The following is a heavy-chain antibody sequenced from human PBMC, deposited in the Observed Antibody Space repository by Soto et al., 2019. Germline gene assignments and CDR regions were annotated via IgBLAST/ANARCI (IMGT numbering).Heavy chain of an antibody. Sequence: ASVKVSCKASGYTFTSYDINWVRQATGQGLEWMGWISAYNGNTNYAQKLQGRVTMTTDTSTSTAYMELRSLRSDDTAVYYCARDTQYDFWSGYYMARWFDPWGQGTLVTVSS. CDR3: ARDTQYDFWSGYYMARWFDP. CDR1: GYTFTSYD. J-gene: IGHJ5*02. V-gene: IGHV1-18*01. CDR2: ISAYNGNT. D-gene: IGHD3-3*01.